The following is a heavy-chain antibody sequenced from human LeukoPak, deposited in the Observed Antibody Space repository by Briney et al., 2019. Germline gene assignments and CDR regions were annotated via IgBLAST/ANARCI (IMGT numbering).Heavy chain of an antibody. CDR2: IKQDGSEK. D-gene: IGHD3-16*01. CDR3: AREMPFGDSFDY. V-gene: IGHV3-7*01. J-gene: IGHJ4*02. Sequence: GGSLRLSCAASGFTFSNYWMSWVRQAPGQGLEWVATIKQDGSEKYYVDSVKGRFTISRDNAKNSLYLQLNSLRAEDTAVYYCAREMPFGDSFDYWGQGTLVTISS. CDR1: GFTFSNYW.